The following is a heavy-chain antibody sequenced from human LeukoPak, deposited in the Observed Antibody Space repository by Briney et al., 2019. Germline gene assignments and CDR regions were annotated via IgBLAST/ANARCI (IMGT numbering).Heavy chain of an antibody. Sequence: GGSLRLSCAASGFTFSDYYMSWIRQAPGKGLEWVSYISSSGSTIYYADSVKGRFTISRDNAKNSLYLQMNSLRAEDTAVYYCAGGGYDFWSGYYSAYYYMDVWGKGTTVTVSS. J-gene: IGHJ6*03. CDR3: AGGGYDFWSGYYSAYYYMDV. CDR1: GFTFSDYY. CDR2: ISSSGSTI. V-gene: IGHV3-11*01. D-gene: IGHD3-3*01.